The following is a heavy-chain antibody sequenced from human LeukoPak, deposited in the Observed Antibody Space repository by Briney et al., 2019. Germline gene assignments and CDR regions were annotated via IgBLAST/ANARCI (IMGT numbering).Heavy chain of an antibody. CDR3: ASLNVDTAY. Sequence: SETLSLTCTVSGGSISSGDYYWSWIRQPPGRGLEWIGYIYYSGSTYYNPSLKSRVTISVDTSENQFSLKLSSVTAADAAVYYCASLNVDTAYWGQGTLVTVSS. CDR2: IYYSGST. J-gene: IGHJ4*02. D-gene: IGHD5-18*01. CDR1: GGSISSGDYY. V-gene: IGHV4-30-4*01.